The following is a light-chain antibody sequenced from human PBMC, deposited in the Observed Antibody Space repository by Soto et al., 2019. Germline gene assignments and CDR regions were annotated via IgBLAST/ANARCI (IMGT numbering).Light chain of an antibody. Sequence: ELVLTQFPGTLSLSPGDRAALACRGSQSVSSSQLAWYQQKPGQAPRLRMYGASSRATGIPDRLSGSGSGTDVTLTISTLEPEDFAVYYCQQYGSSPITCGQGTRLEIK. V-gene: IGKV3-20*01. CDR1: QSVSSSQ. CDR2: GAS. CDR3: QQYGSSPIT. J-gene: IGKJ5*01.